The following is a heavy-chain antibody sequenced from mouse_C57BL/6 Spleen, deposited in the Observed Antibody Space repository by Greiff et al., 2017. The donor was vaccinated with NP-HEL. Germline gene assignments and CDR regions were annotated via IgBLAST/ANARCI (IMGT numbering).Heavy chain of an antibody. CDR2: IDPNSGGT. CDR3: ASELTTVVGGHWYFDV. J-gene: IGHJ1*03. D-gene: IGHD1-1*01. CDR1: GYTFTSYW. Sequence: QVQLQQPGAELVKPGASVKLSCKASGYTFTSYWMHWVKQRPGRGLEWIGRIDPNSGGTKYNEKFKSKATLTVDKPSSTAYMQLSSLTSEDSAVYYCASELTTVVGGHWYFDVWGTGTTVTVSA. V-gene: IGHV1-72*01.